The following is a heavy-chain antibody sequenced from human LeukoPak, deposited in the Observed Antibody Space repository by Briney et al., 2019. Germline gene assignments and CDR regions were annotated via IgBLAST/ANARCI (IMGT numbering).Heavy chain of an antibody. Sequence: ASVKVSCKASGYTFTGYYMHWVRQAPGQGLEWMGWINPNSGGTNYAQKFQGRATMTRDTSISTAYMELSRLRSDDTAVYYCARASRLTAAAGTPKGFDPWGQGTLVTASS. V-gene: IGHV1-2*02. D-gene: IGHD6-13*01. CDR2: INPNSGGT. CDR3: ARASRLTAAAGTPKGFDP. J-gene: IGHJ5*02. CDR1: GYTFTGYY.